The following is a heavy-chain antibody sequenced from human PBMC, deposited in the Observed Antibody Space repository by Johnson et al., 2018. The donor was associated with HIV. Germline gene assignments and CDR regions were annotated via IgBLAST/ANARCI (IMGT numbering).Heavy chain of an antibody. D-gene: IGHD1-26*01. V-gene: IGHV3-30*18. J-gene: IGHJ3*02. Sequence: QVQLVESGGGVVQPGRSLRLSCAASGFTFSSMHWDRQAPGKGLEWVAVISYDGSNKYFADSVKGRFTISRDNSKNTLYLQMNSLRAEDTAVYYCAKDEALGWELDPDAFDIWGQGTMVTVSS. CDR3: AKDEALGWELDPDAFDI. CDR1: GFTFSS. CDR2: ISYDGSNK.